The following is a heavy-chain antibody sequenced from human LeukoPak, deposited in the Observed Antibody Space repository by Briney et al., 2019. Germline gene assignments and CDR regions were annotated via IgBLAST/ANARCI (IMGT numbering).Heavy chain of an antibody. Sequence: PSETLSLTCTVSGGSISIYYWSWIRQPPGKGLEWIGYIYYSGSTNYNPSLKSRVTISVDTSKNQFSLKLSSVTAADTAVYYCARHWRPWSFDYWGQGTLVTVSS. J-gene: IGHJ4*02. CDR1: GGSISIYY. CDR3: ARHWRPWSFDY. D-gene: IGHD6-6*01. V-gene: IGHV4-59*08. CDR2: IYYSGST.